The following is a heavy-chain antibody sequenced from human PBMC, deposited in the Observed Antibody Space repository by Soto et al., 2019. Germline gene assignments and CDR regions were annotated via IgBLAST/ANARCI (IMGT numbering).Heavy chain of an antibody. CDR1: GFTFSDHY. J-gene: IGHJ5*02. D-gene: IGHD1-26*01. V-gene: IGHV3-72*01. Sequence: GGSLRLSCAASGFTFSDHYMDWVRQAPGKGLEWVGRTRNKANSYTTGYAASVKGRFTISRDDSKNSLYLQMNSLKTEDTAVYYCARVGRGWFDPWGQGTLVTVSS. CDR2: TRNKANSYTT. CDR3: ARVGRGWFDP.